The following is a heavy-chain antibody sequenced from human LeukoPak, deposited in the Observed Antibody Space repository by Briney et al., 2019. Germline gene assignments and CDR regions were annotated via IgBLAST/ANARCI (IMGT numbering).Heavy chain of an antibody. Sequence: GRSLRLSCVASGFTFSRYDMHWVRQAPGKGLDWMAVISYDGGNKIYADSVKGRFTISRDNSKNTLYLQMNSLRAEDTAVYYCARAAAVTGAFRDNWFDPWGQGTLVTVSS. CDR3: ARAAAVTGAFRDNWFDP. CDR1: GFTFSRYD. CDR2: ISYDGGNK. D-gene: IGHD6-19*01. V-gene: IGHV3-30-3*01. J-gene: IGHJ5*02.